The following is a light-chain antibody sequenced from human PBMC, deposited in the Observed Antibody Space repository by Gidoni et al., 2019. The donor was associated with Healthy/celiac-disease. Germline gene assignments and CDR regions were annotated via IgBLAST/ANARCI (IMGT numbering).Light chain of an antibody. Sequence: IVVTMSPGTLSLSPGEKATLSCRSSQSVSSSYLAWYQQKPGQAPRLLIYATFSRATGIPDRFSGSGSGTDFILTISRLEPEDFAVYYCQQDGSSPYSFXQXTKLEIK. CDR1: QSVSSSY. CDR3: QQDGSSPYS. V-gene: IGKV3-20*01. J-gene: IGKJ2*03. CDR2: ATF.